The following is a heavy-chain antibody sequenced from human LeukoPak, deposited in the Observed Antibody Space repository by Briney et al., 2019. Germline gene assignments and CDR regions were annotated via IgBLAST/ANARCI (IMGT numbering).Heavy chain of an antibody. Sequence: SVKVSCKASGGTFSSYAISWVRQAPGQGLEWMGRIIPIFGTANYAQKFQGRVTITTDESTSTAYMELSSLRSEATAVYYCARERGLREYYFDYWGQGTLVTVSS. CDR2: IIPIFGTA. CDR1: GGTFSSYA. CDR3: ARERGLREYYFDY. J-gene: IGHJ4*02. V-gene: IGHV1-69*05. D-gene: IGHD3-16*01.